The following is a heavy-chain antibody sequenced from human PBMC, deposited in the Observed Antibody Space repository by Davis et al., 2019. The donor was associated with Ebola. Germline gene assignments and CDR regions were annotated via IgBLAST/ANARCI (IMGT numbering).Heavy chain of an antibody. V-gene: IGHV3-21*04. Sequence: GESLKISCAASGFTFSSYSMNWVRQAPGKGLEWVSSISSSSSYIYYADSVKGRFTISRDNAKNSLYLQMNSLRAEDTAVYYCARYDYGGVVDYWGQGTLVTVSS. CDR3: ARYDYGGVVDY. D-gene: IGHD4-17*01. CDR1: GFTFSSYS. J-gene: IGHJ4*02. CDR2: ISSSSSYI.